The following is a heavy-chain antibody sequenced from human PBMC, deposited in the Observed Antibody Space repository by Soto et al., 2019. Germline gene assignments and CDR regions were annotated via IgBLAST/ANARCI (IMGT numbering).Heavy chain of an antibody. J-gene: IGHJ4*02. CDR3: ARGPRGIAVAGDFDY. D-gene: IGHD6-19*01. Sequence: PSETLSPTCAVYGGSFSGYYWSWIRQPPGKGLEWIGEINHSGSTNYNPSPKSRVTISVDTSKNQFSLKLSSVTAADTAVYYCARGPRGIAVAGDFDYWGQGTLVTVSS. CDR1: GGSFSGYY. CDR2: INHSGST. V-gene: IGHV4-34*01.